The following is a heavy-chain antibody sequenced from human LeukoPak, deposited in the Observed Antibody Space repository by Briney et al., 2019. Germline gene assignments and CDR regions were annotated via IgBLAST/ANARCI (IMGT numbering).Heavy chain of an antibody. CDR2: IYPGDSDT. Sequence: GESLEISCKGSGYSFTSCWIGWVRQMPGKGLEWMGIIYPGDSDTRYSPSFQGQVTISADKSISTAYLQWSSLKASDTAMYYCVKYSSSWYESGYFQHWGQGTLVTVSS. CDR3: VKYSSSWYESGYFQH. J-gene: IGHJ1*01. V-gene: IGHV5-51*01. D-gene: IGHD6-13*01. CDR1: GYSFTSCW.